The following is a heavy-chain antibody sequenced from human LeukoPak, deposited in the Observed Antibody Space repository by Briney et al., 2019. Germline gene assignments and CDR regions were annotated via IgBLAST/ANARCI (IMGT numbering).Heavy chain of an antibody. J-gene: IGHJ4*02. CDR1: GGSMRSYL. CDR3: ATDYYSSTWPYFDY. Sequence: PSETLSLTCTVSGGSMRSYLWSWLRQSPGKGLEWIGYVGYSGGTNYNPSLKSRVTISIHTSKNQFSLRLSSVTAADTAVYYCATDYYSSTWPYFDYWGQGALVTVSS. V-gene: IGHV4-59*01. CDR2: VGYSGGT. D-gene: IGHD6-13*01.